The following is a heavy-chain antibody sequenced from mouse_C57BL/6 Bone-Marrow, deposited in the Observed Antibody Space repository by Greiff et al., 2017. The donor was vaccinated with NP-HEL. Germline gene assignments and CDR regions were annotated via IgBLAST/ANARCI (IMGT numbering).Heavy chain of an antibody. Sequence: VQLKQSGAELVRPGASVKLSCTASGFNIKDDYMHWVKQRPEQGLEWIGWIDPENGDTEYASKFQGKATITADTSSNTAYLQLSSLTSEDTAVYYCTTNYGSSLYAMDYWGQGTSVTVSS. CDR2: IDPENGDT. J-gene: IGHJ4*01. CDR1: GFNIKDDY. V-gene: IGHV14-4*01. D-gene: IGHD1-1*01. CDR3: TTNYGSSLYAMDY.